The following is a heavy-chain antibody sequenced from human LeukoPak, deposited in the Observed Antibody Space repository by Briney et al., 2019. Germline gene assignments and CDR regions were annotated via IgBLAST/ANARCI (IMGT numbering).Heavy chain of an antibody. CDR1: GFTFTSNA. CDR3: ARAPVTSCRGAFCYPFDY. J-gene: IGHJ4*02. D-gene: IGHD2-15*01. CDR2: ISGRGDST. V-gene: IGHV3-23*01. Sequence: GGSLRLSCAASGFTFTSNAMAWVRQAPGKGLEWVSGISGRGDSTYYADSVRGRFTISRDNSKNTLYLQMNSLRAEDAAIYYCARAPVTSCRGAFCYPFDYWGQGTRVTVSS.